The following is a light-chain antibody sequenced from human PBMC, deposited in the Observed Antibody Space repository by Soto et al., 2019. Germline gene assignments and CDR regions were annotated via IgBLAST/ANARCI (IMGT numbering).Light chain of an antibody. J-gene: IGKJ1*01. CDR3: QRYNSYSEA. CDR2: KAS. CDR1: QTISSW. V-gene: IGKV1-5*03. Sequence: DIQMTQSPSTLSGSVGDRVTITCRASQTISSWLAWYQQKPGKAPKLLIYKASTLKSGVPSRFSGSGSGTEFTLTIRSLQPDDFATDYCQRYNSYSEAVGQGT.